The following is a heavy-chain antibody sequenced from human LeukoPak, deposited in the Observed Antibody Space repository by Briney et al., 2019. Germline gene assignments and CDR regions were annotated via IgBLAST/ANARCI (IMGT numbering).Heavy chain of an antibody. V-gene: IGHV3-64*01. CDR3: ARGGIAARAPFDY. Sequence: GGSLRLSCAASGFTFSSYAMHWVRQAPGKGLEYVSAISSNGGSTYYANSVKGRFTISRDNSKNTLYLQMGSLRAEDMAVYYCARGGIAARAPFDYWGQGTLVTVSS. CDR1: GFTFSSYA. J-gene: IGHJ4*02. CDR2: ISSNGGST. D-gene: IGHD6-6*01.